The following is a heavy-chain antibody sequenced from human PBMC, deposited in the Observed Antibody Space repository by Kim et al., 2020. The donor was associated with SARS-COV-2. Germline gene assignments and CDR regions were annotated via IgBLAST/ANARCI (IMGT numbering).Heavy chain of an antibody. J-gene: IGHJ5*02. V-gene: IGHV4-39*01. D-gene: IGHD3-10*01. CDR2: IYYSGST. CDR1: GGSISSSSYY. CDR3: ARQPYLWFGENRWFDP. Sequence: SETLSLTCTVSGGSISSSSYYWGWVRQPPGKGLEWIGSIYYSGSTYYNPSLKSRVTISVDTSKNQFSLKLSSVTAADTAVYYCARQPYLWFGENRWFDPWGQGTLVTVSS.